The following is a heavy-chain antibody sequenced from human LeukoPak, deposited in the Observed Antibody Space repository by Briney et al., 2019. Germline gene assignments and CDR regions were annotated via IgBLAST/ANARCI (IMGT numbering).Heavy chain of an antibody. D-gene: IGHD3-22*01. CDR2: NRDKSKSYTT. CDR3: TRPSYYDSRGYSTNGFDI. CDR1: GFTVSDHY. Sequence: GGSLRLSCVASGFTVSDHYIDRVRQAPGKGLEWVGRNRDKSKSYTTDYAASVRGRFTISRDDSKNSLYLQMYSLKTEDTAVYFCTRPSYYDSRGYSTNGFDIWGQGTMVTVSS. J-gene: IGHJ3*02. V-gene: IGHV3-72*01.